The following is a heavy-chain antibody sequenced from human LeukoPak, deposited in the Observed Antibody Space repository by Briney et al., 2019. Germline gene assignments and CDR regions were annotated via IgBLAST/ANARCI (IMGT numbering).Heavy chain of an antibody. Sequence: PGRSLRLSCEASGFTFSSYALHWVRQAPGKGLEWVTVITHDGYNKYYAHSVKGRFTISRDNSKNTLYLQMNSLRVEDTAMYFCAKDTQLSTWGLGTMVTVSS. CDR1: GFTFSSYA. CDR3: AKDTQLST. V-gene: IGHV3-30-3*02. D-gene: IGHD5-24*01. J-gene: IGHJ3*01. CDR2: ITHDGYNK.